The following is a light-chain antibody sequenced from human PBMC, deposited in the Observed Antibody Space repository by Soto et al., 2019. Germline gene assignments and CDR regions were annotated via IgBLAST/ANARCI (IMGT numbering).Light chain of an antibody. CDR3: QQTYTTPCS. J-gene: IGKJ2*04. Sequence: DIQMTQSPSSLSASVGDRVTITCRASQSISPYLNWYQHKPGKAPKLMIFASSTLHSGVPSRFSGSGSGTDFTLTSSALQPEDFATYYCQQTYTTPCSFGQGTKLETK. CDR1: QSISPY. V-gene: IGKV1-39*01. CDR2: ASS.